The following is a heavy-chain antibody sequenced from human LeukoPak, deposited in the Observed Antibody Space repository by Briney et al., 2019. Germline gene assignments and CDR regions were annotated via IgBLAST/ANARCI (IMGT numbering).Heavy chain of an antibody. D-gene: IGHD2-21*02. Sequence: PGGSLRLSCAASGFTFSSYWMHWVRQAPGKGLVWVSRINSDGSSTSYADSVKGRFTISRDNAKNTLYLQMNSLRAEDTAVYYCARGTRSPYCGGDCYPCDYWGQGTLVTVSP. CDR1: GFTFSSYW. J-gene: IGHJ4*02. CDR3: ARGTRSPYCGGDCYPCDY. CDR2: INSDGSST. V-gene: IGHV3-74*01.